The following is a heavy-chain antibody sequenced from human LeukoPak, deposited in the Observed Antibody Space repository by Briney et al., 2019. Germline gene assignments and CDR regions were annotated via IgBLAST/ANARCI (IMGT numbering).Heavy chain of an antibody. Sequence: SETLSLTCTVSGGSISSGSYYWSWIRQPAGKGLEWIGRIYTSGSTNYNPSLKSRVTISVDTSKSQFSLKLTSVTAADTAVYYCASLYYYDSSGYSNYSDYWGQGTLVTVSS. D-gene: IGHD3-22*01. CDR1: GGSISSGSYY. V-gene: IGHV4-61*02. J-gene: IGHJ4*02. CDR2: IYTSGST. CDR3: ASLYYYDSSGYSNYSDY.